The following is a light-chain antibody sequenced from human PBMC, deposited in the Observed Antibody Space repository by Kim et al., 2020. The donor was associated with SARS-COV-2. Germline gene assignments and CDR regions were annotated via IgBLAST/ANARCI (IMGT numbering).Light chain of an antibody. CDR2: DAS. Sequence: EIVMTQSTVTLSVSPGERATLSCRASHSVSTNLAWYQQKPGQAPRLLIYDASTRATDIPTRFSGSGSGTEFTLTISSLQSEDFAIYYCHQYNDWPPGDTFGQGTKLEI. CDR3: HQYNDWPPGDT. V-gene: IGKV3-15*01. CDR1: HSVSTN. J-gene: IGKJ2*01.